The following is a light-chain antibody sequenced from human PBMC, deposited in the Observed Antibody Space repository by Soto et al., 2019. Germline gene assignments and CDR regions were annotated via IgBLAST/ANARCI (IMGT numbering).Light chain of an antibody. CDR2: DVT. Sequence: HSALTPPRSVSGSPGQSVTISCTGTSSDVGGYNCVSWYQQHPGKAPQLIIYDVTQRPSGVPDRFSGSKSGNTASLSISGLQAEDEADYYCCSHSASYTFVFGTGTKVTVL. CDR1: SSDVGGYNC. CDR3: CSHSASYTFV. J-gene: IGLJ1*01. V-gene: IGLV2-11*01.